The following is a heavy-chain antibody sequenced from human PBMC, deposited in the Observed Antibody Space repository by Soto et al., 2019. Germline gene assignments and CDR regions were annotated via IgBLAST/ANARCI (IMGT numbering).Heavy chain of an antibody. CDR2: ISAYNGNT. CDR1: GYTFTSYG. V-gene: IGHV1-18*01. Sequence: ASVKVSCKASGYTFTSYGISWVRQAPGQGLEWMGWISAYNGNTKYAQKLQGRVTMTTDTSTSTVYMELRSLRSDDTAVYYCAKHLWFGESNWFDPWGQGTLVTVSS. D-gene: IGHD3-10*01. CDR3: AKHLWFGESNWFDP. J-gene: IGHJ5*02.